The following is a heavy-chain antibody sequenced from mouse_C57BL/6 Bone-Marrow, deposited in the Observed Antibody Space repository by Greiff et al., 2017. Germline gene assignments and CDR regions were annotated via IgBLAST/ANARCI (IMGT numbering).Heavy chain of an antibody. CDR2: IHPNSGST. Sequence: QVQLQQPGAELVKPGASVKLSCKASGYTFTSYWMHWVKQRPGQGLEWIGMIHPNSGSTNYNEKFKSKATLTVDKSSSTAYIQLSSLTSEDSAVXYCARDWDPFDYWGQGTTLTVSS. CDR3: ARDWDPFDY. D-gene: IGHD4-1*01. CDR1: GYTFTSYW. J-gene: IGHJ2*01. V-gene: IGHV1-64*01.